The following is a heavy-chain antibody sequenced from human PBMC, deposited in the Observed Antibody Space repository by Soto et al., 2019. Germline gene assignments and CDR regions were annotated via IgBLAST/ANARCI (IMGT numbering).Heavy chain of an antibody. Sequence: GGSLRLSCAASGFTFSSYAMSWVRQAPGKGLEWVSAISGSGGSTYYADYVKGRFTISRDNSKNTLYLQMNSLRAEDTAVYYCARNQGVRYMEYCSGGSCYDAFDIWGQGTMVTVSS. J-gene: IGHJ3*02. D-gene: IGHD2-15*01. CDR3: ARNQGVRYMEYCSGGSCYDAFDI. CDR1: GFTFSSYA. CDR2: ISGSGGST. V-gene: IGHV3-23*01.